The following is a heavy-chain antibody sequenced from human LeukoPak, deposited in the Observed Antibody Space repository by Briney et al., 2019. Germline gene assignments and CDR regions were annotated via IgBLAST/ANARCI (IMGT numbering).Heavy chain of an antibody. CDR3: ARDKLHGPTLLDY. Sequence: GGSLRLSCTASGFTFSTYWMSWVRQAPGKGPEWVANIKQDGSEKYYVYSVKGRFTISRDNAKNSLYLQMDSLRADDTAVYYCARDKLHGPTLLDYWGQGTLVTVSS. J-gene: IGHJ4*02. D-gene: IGHD2-21*01. CDR2: IKQDGSEK. V-gene: IGHV3-7*01. CDR1: GFTFSTYW.